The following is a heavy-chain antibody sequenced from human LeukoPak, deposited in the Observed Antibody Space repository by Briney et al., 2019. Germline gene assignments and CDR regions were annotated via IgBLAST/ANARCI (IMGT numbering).Heavy chain of an antibody. J-gene: IGHJ6*02. CDR2: ISWNSGSI. D-gene: IGHD3-9*01. Sequence: GGSLRLSCAASGFTFDDYAMHWVRQAPGKGLEWVSGISWNSGSIGYADSVKGRFTISRDNAKNSLYLQMNSLRAEDTALYYCAKDSYYDILTGYSGGMDVWGQGTTVTVSS. CDR1: GFTFDDYA. CDR3: AKDSYYDILTGYSGGMDV. V-gene: IGHV3-9*01.